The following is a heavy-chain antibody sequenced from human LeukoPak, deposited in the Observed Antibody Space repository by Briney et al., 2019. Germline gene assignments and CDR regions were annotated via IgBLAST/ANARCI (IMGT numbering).Heavy chain of an antibody. CDR2: INPNSGGT. CDR3: AAGLLNDAFDI. CDR1: GYTFTSYF. V-gene: IGHV1-2*02. Sequence: ASVKVSCKASGYTFTSYFMHWVRQAPGQGLEWMAMINPNSGGTNYAQKFQGRVTMTRDTSISTAYMELSRLRSDDTAVYYCAAGLLNDAFDIWGQGTMVTVSS. J-gene: IGHJ3*02.